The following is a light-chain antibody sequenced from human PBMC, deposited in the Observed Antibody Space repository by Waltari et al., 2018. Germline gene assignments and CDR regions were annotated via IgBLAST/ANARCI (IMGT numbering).Light chain of an antibody. V-gene: IGKV1-5*03. CDR3: LPYNNYPWT. CDR2: KAS. CDR1: ESISSW. Sequence: IQVNKSNSSLSASVGARVSSTCRASESISSWMTWYQQKPGTAHKLLINKASRLESGVPARFSGSGSGTEFTLTISSLQPDDFATYYCLPYNNYPWTFGQGTKVEIK. J-gene: IGKJ1*01.